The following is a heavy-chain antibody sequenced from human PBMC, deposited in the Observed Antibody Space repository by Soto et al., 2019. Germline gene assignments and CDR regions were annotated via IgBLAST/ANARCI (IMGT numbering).Heavy chain of an antibody. CDR3: AREVGAPSGWLDP. V-gene: IGHV3-23*01. Sequence: EVQLSESGGDLRQPGGSLRLSCAASRFTFTNYAMTWVRQTPGKGLEWVSGISASGGLKYYADSVRGRFTASRDNSKNILYLQMDNLRDEDTALYYCAREVGAPSGWLDPWGQGTQVTVSS. J-gene: IGHJ5*02. D-gene: IGHD1-26*01. CDR2: ISASGGLK. CDR1: RFTFTNYA.